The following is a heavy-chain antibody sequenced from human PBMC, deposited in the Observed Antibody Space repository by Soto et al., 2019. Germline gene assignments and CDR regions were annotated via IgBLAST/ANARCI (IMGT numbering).Heavy chain of an antibody. CDR3: VREPRYCSGGSCSIMGDAFDI. Sequence: EVQLVESGGGLVQPGGSLRLSCVASGFTVTDIYMNWVRQAPGKGLEWVSVIYNEFTDYADSVRGRFSISTDSSKNALYLQMNSRRAEDSAVYYCVREPRYCSGGSCSIMGDAFDIRGQGTMVTVSS. CDR2: IYNEFT. D-gene: IGHD2-15*01. CDR1: GFTVTDIY. J-gene: IGHJ3*02. V-gene: IGHV3-66*01.